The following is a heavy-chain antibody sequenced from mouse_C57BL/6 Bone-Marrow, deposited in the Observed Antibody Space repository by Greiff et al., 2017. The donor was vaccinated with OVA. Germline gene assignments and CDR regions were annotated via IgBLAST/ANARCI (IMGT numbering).Heavy chain of an antibody. J-gene: IGHJ4*01. V-gene: IGHV1-76*01. Sequence: LQQSGAELVRPGASVKLSCKASGYTFTDYYINWVKQRPGQGLEWIARIYPGSGNTYYNEKFKGKATLTAEKSSSTAYMQLSSLTSEDSAVYFCARADYDGSSYDAMDFWGQGTSVTVSS. CDR2: IYPGSGNT. CDR3: ARADYDGSSYDAMDF. CDR1: GYTFTDYY. D-gene: IGHD1-1*01.